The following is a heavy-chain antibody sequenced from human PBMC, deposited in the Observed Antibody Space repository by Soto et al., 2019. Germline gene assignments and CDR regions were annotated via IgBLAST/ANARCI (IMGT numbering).Heavy chain of an antibody. CDR3: ARVGHINWFDP. J-gene: IGHJ5*02. V-gene: IGHV4-30-4*01. CDR2: IYYSGST. Sequence: SETLSLTCTVSGGSFSSGDYYWSWIRQPPGKGLEWIGYIYYSGSTYYNPSLKSRVTISVDTSKNQFSLKLNSVTAADTAVYYCARVGHINWFDPWGQGTLVTVSS. CDR1: GGSFSSGDYY. D-gene: IGHD2-21*01.